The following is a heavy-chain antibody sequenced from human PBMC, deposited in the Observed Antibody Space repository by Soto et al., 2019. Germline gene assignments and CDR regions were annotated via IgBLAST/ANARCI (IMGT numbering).Heavy chain of an antibody. Sequence: PSETLSLTCTVSGGSISSGGYYWSWVRQHPGKGLEWIGYIYYSGSTYYNPSLKSRVTISVDTSKNQFSLKLSSVTAADTAVYYCARDLDGYYDSSGPRGFDPWGQGTLVTVSS. J-gene: IGHJ5*02. V-gene: IGHV4-31*03. D-gene: IGHD3-22*01. CDR1: GGSISSGGYY. CDR2: IYYSGST. CDR3: ARDLDGYYDSSGPRGFDP.